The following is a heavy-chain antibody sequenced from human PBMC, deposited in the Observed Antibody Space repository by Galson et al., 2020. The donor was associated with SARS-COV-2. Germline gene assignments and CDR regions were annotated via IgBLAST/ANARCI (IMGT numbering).Heavy chain of an antibody. D-gene: IGHD2-15*01. CDR1: GFTFSSYG. J-gene: IGHJ4*02. Sequence: GESLKISCAASGFTFSSYGMHWVRQAPGKGLEWVAVISYDGSNKYYADSVKGRFTISRDNSKNTLYLQMNSLRAEDTAVYYCAKDSTIVVVVAANPDYWGQGTLVNVSS. V-gene: IGHV3-30*18. CDR3: AKDSTIVVVVAANPDY. CDR2: ISYDGSNK.